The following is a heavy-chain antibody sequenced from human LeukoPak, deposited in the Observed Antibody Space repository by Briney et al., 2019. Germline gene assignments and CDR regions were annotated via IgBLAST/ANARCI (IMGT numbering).Heavy chain of an antibody. J-gene: IGHJ6*02. CDR2: IRYDGSNK. D-gene: IGHD3-22*01. CDR3: ARMGVGYYDSSGYYYYYYGMDV. Sequence: GGSLRLSCAASGFTFSSYGIHWVRQAPGKGLEWVALIRYDGSNKFYSDSVKGRFTFSRDSSKNTLYLQMNSLRAEDTAVYYCARMGVGYYDSSGYYYYYYGMDVWGQGTTVTVSS. CDR1: GFTFSSYG. V-gene: IGHV3-30*19.